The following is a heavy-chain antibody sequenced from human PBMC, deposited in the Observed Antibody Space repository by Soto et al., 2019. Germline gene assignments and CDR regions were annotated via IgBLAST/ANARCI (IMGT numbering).Heavy chain of an antibody. V-gene: IGHV1-24*01. CDR3: ATVAAGESGSNSNYFCWFDP. J-gene: IGHJ5*02. D-gene: IGHD1-7*01. Sequence: ASVKVSCKVSGYTLTELSMHWVRQAPGKGLEWMGGFDPEDGETIYAQKFQGRVTMTEDTSTDTAYMELCSLRSEDTAVYYCATVAAGESGSNSNYFCWFDPWGQGTLVTVSS. CDR1: GYTLTELS. CDR2: FDPEDGET.